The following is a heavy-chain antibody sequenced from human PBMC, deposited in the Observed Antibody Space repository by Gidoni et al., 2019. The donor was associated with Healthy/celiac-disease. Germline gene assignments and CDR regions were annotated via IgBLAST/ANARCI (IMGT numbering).Heavy chain of an antibody. D-gene: IGHD3-16*02. CDR1: GGTFSSSA. Sequence: QVQLVQSGAEVKKPGSSVKVSCTASGGTFSSSAISWVRQARGHGLEWMGGIIPIFGTANYAQKFQGRVTITADESTSTAYMELSSLRSEDTAVYYCARTYYDYVWGSYRPGHNFDYWGQGTLVTVSS. J-gene: IGHJ4*02. CDR3: ARTYYDYVWGSYRPGHNFDY. V-gene: IGHV1-69*01. CDR2: IIPIFGTA.